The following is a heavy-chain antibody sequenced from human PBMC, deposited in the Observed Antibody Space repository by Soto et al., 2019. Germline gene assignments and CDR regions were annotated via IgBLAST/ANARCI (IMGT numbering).Heavy chain of an antibody. D-gene: IGHD6-25*01. Sequence: PSETLSLTCTVSGGSISSGGYYWSWIRQHPGKGLEWIGYIYYSGSTYYNPSLKSRVTISVDTSKNQFSLKLSSVTAADTAVYYCARSFNRIAAQRYWGQGTLVTVSS. CDR1: GGSISSGGYY. CDR2: IYYSGST. J-gene: IGHJ4*02. CDR3: ARSFNRIAAQRY. V-gene: IGHV4-31*02.